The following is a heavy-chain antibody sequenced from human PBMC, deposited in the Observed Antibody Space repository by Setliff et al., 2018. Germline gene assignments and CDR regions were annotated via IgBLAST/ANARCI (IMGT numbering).Heavy chain of an antibody. V-gene: IGHV4-34*01. D-gene: IGHD3-3*01. Sequence: PSETLSLTCTVYGGSFSDYYWGWVRQPPGKGLEWIGEINHSGSTHYIPSLKSRLTISVDTSKNQFSLKLSSVTAADTAMYYCRFWSGYYKNDYWGQGTLVTV. CDR3: RFWSGYYKNDY. CDR2: INHSGST. CDR1: GGSFSDYY. J-gene: IGHJ4*02.